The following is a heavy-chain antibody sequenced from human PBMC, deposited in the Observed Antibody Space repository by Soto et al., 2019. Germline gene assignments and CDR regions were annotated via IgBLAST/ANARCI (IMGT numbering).Heavy chain of an antibody. D-gene: IGHD5-12*01. CDR3: TTSGYDWSYFDY. V-gene: IGHV3-15*01. CDR1: GFTFSNAW. J-gene: IGHJ4*02. CDR2: IKSKTDGGTT. Sequence: LRLSCAASGFTFSNAWMSWVRQAPGKGLEWVGRIKSKTDGGTTDYAAPVKGRFTISRDDSKNTLYLQMNSLKTEDTAVYYCTTSGYDWSYFDYWGQGTLVTVSS.